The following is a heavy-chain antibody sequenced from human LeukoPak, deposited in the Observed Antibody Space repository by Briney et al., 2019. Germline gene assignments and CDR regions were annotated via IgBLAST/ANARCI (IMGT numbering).Heavy chain of an antibody. CDR3: AKDRLTLDAFDI. Sequence: GGSLRLSCAASGFTFSSYAMSWVRQAPGKGLEWVSSISGSGTGTYYIDSVKGRFTVSRDNSKNMLYLQMNSLRAEDTALYFCAKDRLTLDAFDIWGQGTMVTVSS. CDR2: ISGSGTGT. J-gene: IGHJ3*02. V-gene: IGHV3-23*01. D-gene: IGHD2-21*02. CDR1: GFTFSSYA.